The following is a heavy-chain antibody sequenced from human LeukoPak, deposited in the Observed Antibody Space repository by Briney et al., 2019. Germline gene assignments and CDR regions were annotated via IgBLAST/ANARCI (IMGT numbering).Heavy chain of an antibody. CDR2: IYYSGST. J-gene: IGHJ6*03. V-gene: IGHV4-59*01. CDR3: ARAYYDFWSGYQYYYYMDV. D-gene: IGHD3-3*01. CDR1: GGSISSYY. Sequence: PSETLSLTCTASGGSISSYYWSWIRQPPGKGLEWIGYIYYSGSTNYNPSLKSRVTISVDTSKNQFSLKLSSVTAADTAVYYCARAYYDFWSGYQYYYYMDVWGKGTTVTVSS.